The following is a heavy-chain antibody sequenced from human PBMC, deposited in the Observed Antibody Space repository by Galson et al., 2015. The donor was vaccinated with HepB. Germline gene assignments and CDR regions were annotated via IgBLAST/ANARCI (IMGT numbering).Heavy chain of an antibody. D-gene: IGHD2-21*02. CDR3: AKDGAYCGGDCYPENWFDP. Sequence: SLRLSCAASGFTFSSYAMSWVRQAPGKGLEWVSAISGSGGSTYYADSVKGRFTISRDNSKNTLYLQMNSLRAEDTAVYYCAKDGAYCGGDCYPENWFDPWGQGTLVTVSS. V-gene: IGHV3-23*01. J-gene: IGHJ5*02. CDR1: GFTFSSYA. CDR2: ISGSGGST.